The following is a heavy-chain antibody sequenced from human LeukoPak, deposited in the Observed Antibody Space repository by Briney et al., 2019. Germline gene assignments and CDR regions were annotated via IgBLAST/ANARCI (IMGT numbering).Heavy chain of an antibody. D-gene: IGHD2-2*01. J-gene: IGHJ1*01. CDR3: VKEVGYCSSTSCSSRYFQH. CDR1: GYTFTGYY. V-gene: IGHV1-2*02. CDR2: INPNSGGT. Sequence: ASVKVSWRAPGYTFTGYYIHWVRQAHGQGLEWMGWINPNSGGTNYAQKFQGRATMTRDTSISTAYMELSRLRSDDTAVYYCVKEVGYCSSTSCSSRYFQHWGQGTLVTVSS.